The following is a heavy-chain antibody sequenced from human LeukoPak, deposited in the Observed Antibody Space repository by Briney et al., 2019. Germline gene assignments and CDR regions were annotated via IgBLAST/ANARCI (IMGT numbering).Heavy chain of an antibody. CDR1: GGSISSSSYY. D-gene: IGHD3-22*01. CDR2: IYYSGST. V-gene: IGHV4-39*07. J-gene: IGHJ6*03. CDR3: ARARLLGCYMDV. Sequence: SETLSLTCTVSGGSISSSSYYWGWIRQPPGKGLEWIGSIYYSGSTYYNPSLKSRVTISVDTSKNQFSLKLSSVTAADTAVYYCARARLLGCYMDVWGKGTTVTVSS.